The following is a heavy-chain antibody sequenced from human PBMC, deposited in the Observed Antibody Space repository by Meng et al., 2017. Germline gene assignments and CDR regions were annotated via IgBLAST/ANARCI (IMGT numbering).Heavy chain of an antibody. V-gene: IGHV4-4*02. Sequence: ARLQQAGPVLAPPARTPPLSSAVTGGAISSSNWWSWPRQPPGKGLEWIGEIYHSRSTNYNPSLKSRVTISVDKSKNQFSLKLSSVTAADTAVYYCARDGRSWDWGQGTLVTVSS. D-gene: IGHD7-27*01. CDR1: GGAISSSNW. CDR2: IYHSRST. CDR3: ARDGRSWD. J-gene: IGHJ4*02.